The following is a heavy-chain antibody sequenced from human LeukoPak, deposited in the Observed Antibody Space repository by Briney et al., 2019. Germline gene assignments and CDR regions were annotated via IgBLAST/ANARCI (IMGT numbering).Heavy chain of an antibody. CDR1: GGTFSSYA. J-gene: IGHJ4*02. CDR3: AKLIDQIPDY. CDR2: IIPIFGIA. Sequence: SVKVSCKASGGTFSSYAISWVRQAPGQGLEWMGRIIPIFGIASYAQKFQGRVTITADKSTSTAYMELSSLRSEDTAVYYCAKLIDQIPDYWGQGTLVTVSS. V-gene: IGHV1-69*04. D-gene: IGHD2-21*01.